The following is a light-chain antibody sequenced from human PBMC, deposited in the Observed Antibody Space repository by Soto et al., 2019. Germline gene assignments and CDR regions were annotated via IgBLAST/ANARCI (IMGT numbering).Light chain of an antibody. Sequence: SCSGTSSDIGAYDHVAWYQQFTGKSPKLMIYSVSNRPSGVSYRFSGSKSGNTASLTISGLQAEDEADYYCISYTVSRSYVFGSGTKGTVL. V-gene: IGLV2-14*01. CDR2: SVS. CDR1: SSDIGAYDH. CDR3: ISYTVSRSYV. J-gene: IGLJ1*01.